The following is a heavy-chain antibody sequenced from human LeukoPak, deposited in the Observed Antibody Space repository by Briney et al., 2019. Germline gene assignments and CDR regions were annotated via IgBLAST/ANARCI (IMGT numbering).Heavy chain of an antibody. J-gene: IGHJ4*02. CDR1: GYTFSNYG. D-gene: IGHD2-21*02. V-gene: IGHV1-69*13. CDR2: IIPIFGTA. CDR3: AVSYCGGDCYAPM. Sequence: SVKVSCKTSGYTFSNYGISWVRQAPGQGLEWMGGIIPIFGTANYAQRFQGRVTITADESTSTAYMELSSLRSEDTAVYYCAVSYCGGDCYAPMWGQGTLVTVSS.